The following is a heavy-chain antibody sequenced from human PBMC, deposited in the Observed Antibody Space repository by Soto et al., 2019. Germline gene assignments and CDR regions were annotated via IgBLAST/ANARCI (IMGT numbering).Heavy chain of an antibody. V-gene: IGHV1-18*01. CDR1: GYTFTSYG. CDR3: VREMWTRSGPQSFFDS. D-gene: IGHD6-25*01. CDR2: ISPNSGVT. J-gene: IGHJ4*02. Sequence: QVQLVQSEGEVRQPGASVKVSCRASGYTFTSYGIIWVRQAPGQGLEWMGYISPNSGVTTYAQNLQGRLTMTTDTSKSTAYMELRSLSSDDTAVYYCVREMWTRSGPQSFFDSGGLGALVPASP.